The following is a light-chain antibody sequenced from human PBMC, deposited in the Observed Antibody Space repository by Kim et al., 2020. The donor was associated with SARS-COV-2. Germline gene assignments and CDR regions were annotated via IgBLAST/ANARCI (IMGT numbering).Light chain of an antibody. CDR3: QQYNGYPWT. CDR2: KAS. J-gene: IGKJ1*01. V-gene: IGKV1-5*03. CDR1: QSVSSW. Sequence: DIQMTQSPSTLSASVGDRVIITCRTSQSVSSWLAWYQQKPGKAPKLLIYKASNLEIGVPARFSGSGSGTEFSLTISGLRPDDFATYYCQQYNGYPWTFGRGTKVDIK.